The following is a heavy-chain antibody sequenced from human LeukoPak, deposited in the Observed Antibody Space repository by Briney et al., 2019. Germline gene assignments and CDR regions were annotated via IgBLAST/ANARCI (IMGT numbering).Heavy chain of an antibody. V-gene: IGHV3-15*01. CDR2: IISKTGGGTT. CDR3: TTSYYDYVWGSYRYQKYYFDY. D-gene: IGHD3-16*02. CDR1: GFTFTDVW. J-gene: IGHJ4*02. Sequence: GGSLRLSCAASGFTFTDVWMSWVRQTPGKGLEWVGRIISKTGGGTTDYAAPVKGRFTISRDDSKNTLYLQMNSLKTEDTAVYYCTTSYYDYVWGSYRYQKYYFDYWGQGTLVTVSS.